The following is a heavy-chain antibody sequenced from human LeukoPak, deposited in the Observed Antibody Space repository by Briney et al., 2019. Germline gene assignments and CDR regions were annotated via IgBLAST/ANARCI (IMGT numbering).Heavy chain of an antibody. D-gene: IGHD5-24*01. CDR1: TFTVASNY. J-gene: IGHJ4*02. CDR3: ARVRDVYNHVFEN. V-gene: IGHV3-53*01. CDR2: IYQGGST. Sequence: GGSLRLSCAVSTFTVASNYMSWVRQTPGKGLVWVSDIYQGGSTYYSDSAKGRFTFSRDISKNTLHLQMNNLRVDDTAVYYCARVRDVYNHVFENWGQGTLVTVS.